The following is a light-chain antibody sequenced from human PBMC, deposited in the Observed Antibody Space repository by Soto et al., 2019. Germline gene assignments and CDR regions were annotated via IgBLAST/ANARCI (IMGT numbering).Light chain of an antibody. V-gene: IGKV1-5*01. CDR2: DAS. J-gene: IGKJ3*01. CDR3: QQYNSYPT. Sequence: DIQMTQSHSTLSASVGDRVTITCRASPSISSWLAWYQQKPGKAPKLLIYDASSLECGVPSSFSGSGSGTEFTLTISSLQPDDFATYYCQQYNSYPTFGPGTKVDIK. CDR1: PSISSW.